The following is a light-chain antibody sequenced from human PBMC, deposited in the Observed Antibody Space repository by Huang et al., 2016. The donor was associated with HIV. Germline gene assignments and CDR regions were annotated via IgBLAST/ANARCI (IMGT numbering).Light chain of an antibody. CDR1: QSISSN. CDR3: QQYNNWPFT. V-gene: IGKV3-15*01. Sequence: ERVMTQSPVTLSVSPGERATFSCRARQSISSNLAGYQQKPGQAPRLLIYGASTRATGIPARFSGSGSGTEFTLTISSLQSEDFAVYYCQQYNNWPFTFGPGTRVDIK. CDR2: GAS. J-gene: IGKJ3*01.